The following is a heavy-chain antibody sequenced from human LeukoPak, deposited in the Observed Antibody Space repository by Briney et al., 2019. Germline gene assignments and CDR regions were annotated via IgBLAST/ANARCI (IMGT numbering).Heavy chain of an antibody. CDR3: ARVGINYDFWSGYSS. J-gene: IGHJ5*02. CDR2: IIPIFGTA. CDR1: GGTFSSYA. V-gene: IGHV1-69*05. Sequence: ASVKVSCKASGGTFSSYAISWVRQAPGQGLEWMGGIIPIFGTANYAQKLQGRVTVTTDTSTSTAYMELRSLRSDDTAVYYCARVGINYDFWSGYSSWGQGTLVTVSS. D-gene: IGHD3-3*01.